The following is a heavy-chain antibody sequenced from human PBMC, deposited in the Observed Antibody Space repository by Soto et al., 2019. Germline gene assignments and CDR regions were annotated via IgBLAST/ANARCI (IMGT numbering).Heavy chain of an antibody. CDR1: GFTFSSYW. CDR2: IKQDGSEK. Sequence: EVQLVESGGGLVQPGGSLRLSCAASGFTFSSYWMSWVRQAPGKGLEWVANIKQDGSEKYYVDSVKGRFTISRDNAKNSLYLQMNSLRAEDTAVYYCARDLDCSSTSCYWGWFDPWGQGTLVTVSS. V-gene: IGHV3-7*01. CDR3: ARDLDCSSTSCYWGWFDP. D-gene: IGHD2-2*01. J-gene: IGHJ5*02.